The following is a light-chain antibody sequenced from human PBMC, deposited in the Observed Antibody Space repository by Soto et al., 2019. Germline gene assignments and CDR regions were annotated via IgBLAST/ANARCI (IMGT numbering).Light chain of an antibody. Sequence: IVLTQSPGSLSLSPGEIATLSFRASQSVSNNYLACYQQEPGQAPRLLIYGASNRATGIPDRFSGSGSGTDFTLTISRLEPEDFAVYYCQQYGSSGTFGQGTKVDNK. CDR2: GAS. J-gene: IGKJ1*01. CDR1: QSVSNNY. V-gene: IGKV3-20*01. CDR3: QQYGSSGT.